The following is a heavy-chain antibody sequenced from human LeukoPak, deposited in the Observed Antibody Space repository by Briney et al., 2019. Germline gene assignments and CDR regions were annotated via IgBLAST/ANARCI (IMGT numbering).Heavy chain of an antibody. V-gene: IGHV4-39*01. Sequence: SETLSLTCNVSGDSITSGAFYWAWIRQSPGKGLEWIGNVYYSGSTQYNPSLRGRVSISMDKTKNQFSLNLNSVSVTDTAIYYCARRDYAAWFDPWGQGTLVAVSS. CDR3: ARRDYAAWFDP. CDR1: GDSITSGAFY. J-gene: IGHJ5*02. D-gene: IGHD4/OR15-4a*01. CDR2: VYYSGST.